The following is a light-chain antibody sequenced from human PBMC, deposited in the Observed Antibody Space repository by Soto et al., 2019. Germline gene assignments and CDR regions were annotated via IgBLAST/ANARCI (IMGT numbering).Light chain of an antibody. CDR2: DAS. CDR1: QGIGST. J-gene: IGKJ4*01. CDR3: QHYDSSPLT. Sequence: EIVMTQSPATLSVSPGERATLSCRASQGIGSTLAWYQQKPGQTPSLLIYDASNRATGVPARFSGSGSGTEFTLTICSLQPEDFAVYYCQHYDSSPLTFGGGTKVDIK. V-gene: IGKV3D-15*01.